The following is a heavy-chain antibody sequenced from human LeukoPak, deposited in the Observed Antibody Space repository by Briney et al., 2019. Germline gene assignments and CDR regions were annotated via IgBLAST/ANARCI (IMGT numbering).Heavy chain of an antibody. CDR2: IYNDGTT. CDR3: ASDKDA. Sequence: GGSLRLSYVVSGLTVNNNYLSWVRQAPRKGLEWVSVIYNDGTTRNADSVKGRFTISRDNSKNTVYLQMDSLRAEHTAGYYCASDKDAWGQGTLVTVSS. CDR1: GLTVNNNY. J-gene: IGHJ5*02. V-gene: IGHV3-66*01.